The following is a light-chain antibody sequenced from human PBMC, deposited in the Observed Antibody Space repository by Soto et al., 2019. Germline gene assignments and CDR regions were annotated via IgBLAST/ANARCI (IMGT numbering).Light chain of an antibody. CDR3: HKYGDSRSIT. CDR1: QTVRNNY. CDR2: DAS. J-gene: IGKJ5*01. Sequence: EFVLTQSPGTLSLSPGERATLSCRASQTVRNNYLAWYQQKPGQAPRLLIYDASSRATGIPDRFSGGGSGTDFTLTVSSLDPEDFAVYYCHKYGDSRSITFGQGTRLEIK. V-gene: IGKV3-20*01.